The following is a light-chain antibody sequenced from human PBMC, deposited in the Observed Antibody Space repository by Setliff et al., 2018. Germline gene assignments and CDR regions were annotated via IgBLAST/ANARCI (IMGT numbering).Light chain of an antibody. CDR3: SSYTSSSTPGV. CDR2: EVS. J-gene: IGLJ2*01. CDR1: SSDVGGYNY. Sequence: QSVLTQPASVSGSPGQSITISCTGTSSDVGGYNYVSWYQHHPGKAPKLMIYEVSNRPSGVSNRFSGSKSGNTASLTISGLQAEDEADYYCSSYTSSSTPGVVGGGTK. V-gene: IGLV2-14*01.